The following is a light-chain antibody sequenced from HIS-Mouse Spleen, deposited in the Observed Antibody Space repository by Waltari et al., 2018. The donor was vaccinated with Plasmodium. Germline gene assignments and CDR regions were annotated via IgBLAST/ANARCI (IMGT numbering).Light chain of an antibody. J-gene: IGLJ3*02. CDR1: ALPKKY. V-gene: IGLV3-10*01. CDR2: EDS. Sequence: SYALTQPPSVSVSPGQTARLTCPVDALPKKYAYWYQQKSGQAPVLVIYEDSKRPSGIPERFSGSSSGTMATLTISGAQVEDEADYYCYSTDSSGNHRVFGGGTKLTVL. CDR3: YSTDSSGNHRV.